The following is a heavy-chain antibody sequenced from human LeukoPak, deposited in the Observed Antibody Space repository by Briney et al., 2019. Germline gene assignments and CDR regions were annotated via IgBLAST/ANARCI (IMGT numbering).Heavy chain of an antibody. CDR3: ASRKLGNDY. V-gene: IGHV4-59*01. J-gene: IGHJ4*02. CDR1: DDSITIYY. CDR2: IYHTGST. Sequence: PSETLSLTCTVSDDSITIYYWSWIRQPPGKGLEWLGYIYHTGSTSYSPSLKSRVTISADTSQNQFSLRLSSVTAADTAVYYCASRKLGNDYWGQGTLVTVSS. D-gene: IGHD7-27*01.